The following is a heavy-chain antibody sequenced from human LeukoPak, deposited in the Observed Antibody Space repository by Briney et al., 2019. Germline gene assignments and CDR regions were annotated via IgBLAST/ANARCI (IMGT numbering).Heavy chain of an antibody. CDR2: IGSDGTKK. Sequence: GGSLRLSCVASGFTFSDHPFHWVRQSPDKGLEWVALIGSDGTKKYYADSVQGRFTVSRENSKNTLFLQMNTLRADDTAVYFCARQMTSTRLFDSWGQGTLVTVSS. D-gene: IGHD5/OR15-5a*01. CDR3: ARQMTSTRLFDS. CDR1: GFTFSDHP. J-gene: IGHJ4*02. V-gene: IGHV3-30*04.